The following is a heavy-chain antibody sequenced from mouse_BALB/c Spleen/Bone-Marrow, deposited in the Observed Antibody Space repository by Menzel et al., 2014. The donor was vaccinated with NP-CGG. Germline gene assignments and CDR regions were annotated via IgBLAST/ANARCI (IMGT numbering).Heavy chain of an antibody. D-gene: IGHD2-3*01. J-gene: IGHJ3*01. CDR3: AKQESIYDGYYGGFAY. V-gene: IGHV5-9-3*01. CDR1: GFTFNNYA. CDR2: ISSGGGYI. Sequence: EVKLAESGAGLVKPGGALNLSCAASGFTFNNYAMPWVRQTPERRLEWVATISSGGGYIYYPDSVQGQFTISRDNAKNTLYLQMSSLRSEDTAMYYCAKQESIYDGYYGGFAYWGQGTLVTVSA.